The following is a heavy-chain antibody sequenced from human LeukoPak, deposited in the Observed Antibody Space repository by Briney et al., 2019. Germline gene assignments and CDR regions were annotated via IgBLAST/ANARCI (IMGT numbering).Heavy chain of an antibody. CDR3: ARGGYYPDY. CDR2: ISGSGGST. V-gene: IGHV3-23*01. J-gene: IGHJ4*02. CDR1: GFTFSTYS. Sequence: PGGSLRLSCAASGFTFSTYSMSWVRQAPGKGLECISTISGSGGSTYYADSVKGRFTISRDNPKNTLYLQMNSLRAEDTAVYYCARGGYYPDYWGQGTLVTVSS. D-gene: IGHD3-3*01.